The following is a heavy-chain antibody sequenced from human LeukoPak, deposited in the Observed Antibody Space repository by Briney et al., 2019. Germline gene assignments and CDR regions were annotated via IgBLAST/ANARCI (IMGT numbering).Heavy chain of an antibody. J-gene: IGHJ4*02. Sequence: PGRSLRLSCAASGFTFSRFWMSWVRQAPGKGLEWVANIKQAGREKHYVDSVKGRFTISRDDAKNSLYLQMNSLRAEDTAVYYCARDPVSRHCYNYNYWGQGTLVTVSS. CDR1: GFTFSRFW. D-gene: IGHD5-24*01. V-gene: IGHV3-7*01. CDR2: IKQAGREK. CDR3: ARDPVSRHCYNYNY.